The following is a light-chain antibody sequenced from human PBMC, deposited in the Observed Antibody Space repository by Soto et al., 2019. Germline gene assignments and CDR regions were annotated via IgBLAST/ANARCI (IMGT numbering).Light chain of an antibody. V-gene: IGLV4-69*01. CDR3: QTWGTGIHVL. CDR1: SGHSSYA. CDR2: LNSDGSH. J-gene: IGLJ2*01. Sequence: QPVLTQSPSASASLGASVKLTCTLSSGHSSYAIAWHQQQPEKGPRYLMKLNSDGSHRKGDGIPDRFSGSSSGAERYLTISSLQSEDEADYYCQTWGTGIHVLFGGGTQLTVL.